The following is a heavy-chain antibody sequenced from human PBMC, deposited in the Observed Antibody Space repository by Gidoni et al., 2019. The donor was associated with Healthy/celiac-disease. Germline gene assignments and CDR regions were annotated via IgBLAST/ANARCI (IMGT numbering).Heavy chain of an antibody. J-gene: IGHJ3*02. D-gene: IGHD3-22*01. V-gene: IGHV4-38-2*02. CDR1: GYSISSGYY. CDR2: IYHSGST. Sequence: QVQLQESGPGLVKPSETLSLTCTVSGYSISSGYYWGWIRQPPGKGLEWIGSIYHSGSTYYNPSLKSRVTISVDTSKNQFSLKLSAVTAADTAVYYCARDQNYYDSSDRRGKDAFDIWGQGTMVTVSS. CDR3: ARDQNYYDSSDRRGKDAFDI.